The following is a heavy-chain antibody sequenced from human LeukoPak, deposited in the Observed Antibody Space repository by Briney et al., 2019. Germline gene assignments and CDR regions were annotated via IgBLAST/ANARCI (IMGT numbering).Heavy chain of an antibody. CDR1: GFTFSGHY. V-gene: IGHV3-11*01. J-gene: IGHJ4*02. Sequence: GGSLRLSCAASGFTFSGHYMTWIRQAPGKGLEWVSYISDSGNTMYYADSVKGRFTISRDNARNSLFLQMNSLRAEDTAVYYCARGTWGLDYWGQGTLVTVSS. D-gene: IGHD7-27*01. CDR3: ARGTWGLDY. CDR2: ISDSGNTM.